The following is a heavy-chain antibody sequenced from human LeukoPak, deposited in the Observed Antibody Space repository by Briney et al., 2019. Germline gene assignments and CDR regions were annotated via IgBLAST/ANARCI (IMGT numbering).Heavy chain of an antibody. CDR3: ARGQNIPA. CDR2: IYSGGST. V-gene: IGHV3-53*01. J-gene: IGHJ4*02. D-gene: IGHD1/OR15-1a*01. CDR1: GFIVSSNY. Sequence: PGGSLRLSCAASGFIVSSNYMNWVRQAPGKGLEWVSVIYSGGSTYYADSVKSRFTISRDNSKNTLYLQMNSLRAEDTAVYYCARGQNIPAWGQGTLVTVSS.